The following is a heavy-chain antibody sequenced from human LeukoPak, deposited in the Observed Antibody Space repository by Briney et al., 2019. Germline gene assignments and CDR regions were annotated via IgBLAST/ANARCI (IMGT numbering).Heavy chain of an antibody. CDR2: ISSSSSYI. CDR1: GFTFSSYS. D-gene: IGHD3-9*01. Sequence: GGSLRLSCAASGFTFSSYSMNWVRQAPGKGLEWVSSISSSSSYIYYADSVKGRFTISRDNSKNTLYLQMNSLRAEDTAVYYCARNYYDILTGVRNWGQGTLVTVSS. J-gene: IGHJ4*02. V-gene: IGHV3-21*04. CDR3: ARNYYDILTGVRN.